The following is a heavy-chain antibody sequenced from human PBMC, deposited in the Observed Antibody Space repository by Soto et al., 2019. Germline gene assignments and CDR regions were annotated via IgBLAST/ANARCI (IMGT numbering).Heavy chain of an antibody. J-gene: IGHJ4*02. CDR2: FSARGGT. D-gene: IGHD3-16*01. V-gene: IGHV4-4*07. Sequence: SETLSLTCSVSGGSISGSYWSWIRQPAGKGLEWIGRFSARGGTNFNPSLKTRVTMSVDTSKNQFSLELYSVTAADTAIYYCAKSLGAFGDYWGQGALVTVSS. CDR1: GGSISGSY. CDR3: AKSLGAFGDY.